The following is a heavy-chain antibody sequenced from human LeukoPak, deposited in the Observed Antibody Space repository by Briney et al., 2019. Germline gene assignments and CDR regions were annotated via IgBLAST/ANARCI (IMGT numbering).Heavy chain of an antibody. CDR1: GFTFTNYA. Sequence: GGSLRLSCAAAGFTFTNYAMNWVRQAPGKGLEWLSSITSSSNYIYYADSVKGRFTISRDNVQNSLYLQMNSLRAGDTAMYYCARDRGYFDNWGQGTLVTVSS. CDR3: ARDRGYFDN. V-gene: IGHV3-21*01. J-gene: IGHJ4*02. CDR2: ITSSSNYI.